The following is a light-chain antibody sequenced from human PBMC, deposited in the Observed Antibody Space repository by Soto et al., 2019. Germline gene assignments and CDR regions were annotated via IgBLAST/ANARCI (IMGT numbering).Light chain of an antibody. CDR3: QQRDNWPPS. Sequence: EILLTQSPATLSLSPGERATISCRASQSVRNYLAWYQQKPGQAPRLLMFDASNRATGIPARFTGSGSGTDFTLTITRLEPEDVAVYYCQQRDNWPPSFRQGTRVEI. V-gene: IGKV3-11*01. CDR2: DAS. J-gene: IGKJ5*01. CDR1: QSVRNY.